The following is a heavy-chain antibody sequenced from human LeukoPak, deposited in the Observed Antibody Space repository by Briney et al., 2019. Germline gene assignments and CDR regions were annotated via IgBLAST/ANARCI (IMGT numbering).Heavy chain of an antibody. CDR2: ITGSGGST. CDR1: GFTFNTNA. CDR3: AKTHSSSWYQFDY. V-gene: IGHV3-23*01. D-gene: IGHD6-13*01. Sequence: GSLRLSCAASGFTFNTNAMTWVRQAPGKGLEWVSAITGSGGSTYYANSVKGRFTVSRDNSKNTLFLQMNSLRAEDTAVYYCAKTHSSSWYQFDYWGQGTLVPVSS. J-gene: IGHJ4*02.